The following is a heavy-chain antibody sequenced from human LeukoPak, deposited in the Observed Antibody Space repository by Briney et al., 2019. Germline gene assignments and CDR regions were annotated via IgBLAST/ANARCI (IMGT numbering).Heavy chain of an antibody. CDR2: IKQDGSEK. CDR3: ARDAKPFWSGYPYYYGMDV. Sequence: PSGSLRLSCAASGFTFSSYWMSWVRQAPGKGLEWVANIKQDGSEKYYVDSVKGRFTISRDNAKNSLYVQMNRLRAEDTVVYYCARDAKPFWSGYPYYYGMDVWGQGTTVTVSS. J-gene: IGHJ6*02. V-gene: IGHV3-7*01. D-gene: IGHD3-3*01. CDR1: GFTFSSYW.